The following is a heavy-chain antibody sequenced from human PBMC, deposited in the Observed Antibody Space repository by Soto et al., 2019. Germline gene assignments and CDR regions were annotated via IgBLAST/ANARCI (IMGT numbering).Heavy chain of an antibody. CDR3: VRDGSTGWHFDS. Sequence: EVQLVESGGGLVQPGGSLRLSCEASGFTLSSYWMSWIRQAPGKGLEWVANTRQDGGQSYLVDSVQGRFTISRDNAKNSVYLQMXXXXXXXXAVYYCVRDGSTGWHFDSWGXXXLVTVSS. CDR1: GFTLSSYW. D-gene: IGHD6-19*01. J-gene: IGHJ4*01. V-gene: IGHV3-7*01. CDR2: TRQDGGQS.